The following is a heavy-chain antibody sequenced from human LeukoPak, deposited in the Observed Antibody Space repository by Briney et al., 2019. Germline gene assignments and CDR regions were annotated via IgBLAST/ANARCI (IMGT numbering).Heavy chain of an antibody. CDR1: GFTFSDYY. D-gene: IGHD3-22*01. J-gene: IGHJ3*02. CDR3: ARDYYDSSGYPFFDI. Sequence: GGSLRLSCAASGFTFSDYYMTWIRQAPGKGLEWVSYISSSGTTIYYADSVKGRFTISRDNAKNSLYLQMNSLRAEDTAVYYCARDYYDSSGYPFFDIWGQGTMVTVSS. V-gene: IGHV3-11*01. CDR2: ISSSGTTI.